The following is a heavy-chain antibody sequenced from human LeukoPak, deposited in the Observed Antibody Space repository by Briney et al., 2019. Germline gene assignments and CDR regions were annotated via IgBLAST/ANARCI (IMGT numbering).Heavy chain of an antibody. J-gene: IGHJ6*03. V-gene: IGHV3-21*01. CDR3: ARDQRGCSTSPEAYYYYYYMDV. D-gene: IGHD2-2*01. CDR2: ISSSSSYI. Sequence: GGSLRLSCAASGFTFSSYSMNWVRQAPGKGLEWVSSISSSSSYIYYADSVKGRFTISRDNAKNSLYLQMNSLRAEDTAVYYCARDQRGCSTSPEAYYYYYYMDVWGKGTTVTVSS. CDR1: GFTFSSYS.